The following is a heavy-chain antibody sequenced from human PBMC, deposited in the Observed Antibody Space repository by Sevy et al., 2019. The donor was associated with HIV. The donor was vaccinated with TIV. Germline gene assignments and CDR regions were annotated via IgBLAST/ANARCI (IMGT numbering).Heavy chain of an antibody. V-gene: IGHV3-30*02. CDR3: AKEGRELRYFDWSTDY. CDR2: IRYDGSNK. Sequence: GGSLRLSCAASAFTFSSYGMHWVRQAPGKGLEWVAFIRYDGSNKYYADSVKGRFTISRDNSKNTLYLQMNSLRAEDTAVYYCAKEGRELRYFDWSTDYWGKGTLVTVSS. D-gene: IGHD3-9*01. J-gene: IGHJ4*02. CDR1: AFTFSSYG.